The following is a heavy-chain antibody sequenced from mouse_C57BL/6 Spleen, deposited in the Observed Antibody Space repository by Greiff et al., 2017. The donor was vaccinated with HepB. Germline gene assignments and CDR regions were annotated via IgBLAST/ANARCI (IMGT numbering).Heavy chain of an antibody. CDR3: ARGGYYYGSSSAWFAD. Sequence: QVQLQQPGAELVKPGASVKLSCKASGYTFTSYWMHWVKQRPGQGLEWIGMIHPNSGSTNYNEKFKSKATLTVDKSSSTAYMQLSSLTSEDSAVYYCARGGYYYGSSSAWFADWGQGTLVTVSA. CDR1: GYTFTSYW. D-gene: IGHD1-1*01. CDR2: IHPNSGST. V-gene: IGHV1-64*01. J-gene: IGHJ3*01.